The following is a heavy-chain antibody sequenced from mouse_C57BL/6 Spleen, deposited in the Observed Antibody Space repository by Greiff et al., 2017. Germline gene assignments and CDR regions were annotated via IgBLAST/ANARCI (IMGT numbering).Heavy chain of an antibody. Sequence: VQLQQSGPELVKPGASVKISCKASGYTFTDYYMNWVKQSHGKSLEWIGDINPNNGGTSYNQKFKGKATLTVDKSSSTAYMELRSLTSEDSAVYYCASYGFAYWGQGTLVTVSA. CDR2: INPNNGGT. J-gene: IGHJ3*01. V-gene: IGHV1-26*01. CDR1: GYTFTDYY. CDR3: ASYGFAY. D-gene: IGHD1-1*01.